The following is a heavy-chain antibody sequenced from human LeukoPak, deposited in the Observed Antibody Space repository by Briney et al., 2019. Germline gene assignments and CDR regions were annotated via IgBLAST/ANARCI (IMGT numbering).Heavy chain of an antibody. D-gene: IGHD3-16*01. CDR3: ARELLRGNDY. CDR1: GYTFSDHG. V-gene: IGHV3-33*08. CDR2: IWSTGTTG. Sequence: GGSLRLSCVASGYTFSDHGMHWVRQAPGKGLEWVTMIWSTGTTGFYADSVRGRFTISRDNSKNTLYLQMDNLRVEDTGVYYCARELLRGNDYWGQGTLVTVSP. J-gene: IGHJ4*02.